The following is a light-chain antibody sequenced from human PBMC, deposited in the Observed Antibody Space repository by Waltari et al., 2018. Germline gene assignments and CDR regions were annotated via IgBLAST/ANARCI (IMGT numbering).Light chain of an antibody. J-gene: IGLJ3*02. Sequence: QSVLTQPPSASGAPGQRVTISCSGRRSNIGNNYVYWYQQFPGTAPKLLIFKNNQRPSGVPGRFSGSKSGTSASLAISGLRSEDDVDYYCATWDDSLSGWVFGGGTKLTVL. CDR3: ATWDDSLSGWV. CDR2: KNN. CDR1: RSNIGNNY. V-gene: IGLV1-47*01.